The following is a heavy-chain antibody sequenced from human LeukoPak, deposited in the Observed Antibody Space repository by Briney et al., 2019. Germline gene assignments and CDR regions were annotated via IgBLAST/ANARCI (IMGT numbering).Heavy chain of an antibody. CDR2: IYSSGST. D-gene: IGHD5-24*01. V-gene: IGHV3-53*01. J-gene: IGHJ4*02. CDR1: GLTVSSTY. Sequence: GGSLRLSCAASGLTVSSTYMSWVRQAPGKGLEWVSLIYSSGSTYYADSVKGRFTISRDNSKNTLFLQMNSLTAEDTAMYYCTRTFLSGDGYKVGYFDYWGQGILVTVSS. CDR3: TRTFLSGDGYKVGYFDY.